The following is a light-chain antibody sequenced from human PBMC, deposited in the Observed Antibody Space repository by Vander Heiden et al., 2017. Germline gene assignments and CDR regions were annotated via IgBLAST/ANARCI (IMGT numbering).Light chain of an antibody. CDR2: DAS. J-gene: IGKJ5*01. CDR1: QSVSSY. CDR3: QQRSTIT. Sequence: EIVLTQSPATLSLSPGERATLSCRASQSVSSYLAWYQQKPGQAPRLLIYDASNRDTGIQARFSGSGSGTDFTLTISSLEAEDFAVYYCQQRSTITFGQGTRLEIK. V-gene: IGKV3-11*01.